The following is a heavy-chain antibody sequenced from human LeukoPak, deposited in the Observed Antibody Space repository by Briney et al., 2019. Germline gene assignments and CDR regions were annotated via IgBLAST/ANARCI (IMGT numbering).Heavy chain of an antibody. J-gene: IGHJ1*01. CDR3: AKDIRSSWYYFQD. V-gene: IGHV3-23*01. Sequence: PGGSLRLSCAASGFSFSNYAMTWVRQAPGKGLEWVSTISGSGDSTYHADSVKGRFTISRDNSKNTLYVQMNSLRAEDTAVYYCAKDIRSSWYYFQDWGQGTLVTVSS. CDR1: GFSFSNYA. CDR2: ISGSGDST. D-gene: IGHD6-13*01.